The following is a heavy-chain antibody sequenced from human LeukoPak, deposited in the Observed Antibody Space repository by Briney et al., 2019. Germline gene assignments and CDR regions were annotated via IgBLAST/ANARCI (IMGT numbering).Heavy chain of an antibody. J-gene: IGHJ4*02. CDR3: AKEGGYCTSTSCYLFD. V-gene: IGHV3-23*01. CDR1: GFTFSSNA. Sequence: GGSLRLSCAPSGFTFSSNAMSWVRQAQGKGLEWVSAMSADGGRTYYADSVKGRFSISRDNSKNTLYLQVNSLRAEDTAIYYRAKEGGYCTSTSCYLFDWGQGTLVTVSS. CDR2: MSADGGRT. D-gene: IGHD2-2*03.